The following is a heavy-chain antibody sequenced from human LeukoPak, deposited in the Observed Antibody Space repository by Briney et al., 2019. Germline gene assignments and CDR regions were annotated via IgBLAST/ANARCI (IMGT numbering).Heavy chain of an antibody. CDR3: ARGGGLDV. J-gene: IGHJ6*02. V-gene: IGHV3-7*04. CDR1: GFTFSSSA. Sequence: PGGSLRLSCAASGFTFSSSAMSWVRQAPGKGLEWVANIKQDGSEKYYVDSVKGRFTISRDNAKNSLYLQMNSLRAEDTAVYFCARGGGLDVWGQGATVTVSS. CDR2: IKQDGSEK.